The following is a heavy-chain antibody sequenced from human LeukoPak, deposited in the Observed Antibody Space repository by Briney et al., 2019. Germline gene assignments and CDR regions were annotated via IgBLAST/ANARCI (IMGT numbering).Heavy chain of an antibody. D-gene: IGHD6-13*01. CDR2: INHSGST. J-gene: IGHJ4*02. CDR3: ARRGIAAAGYGDSFDY. Sequence: PSETLSLTCAVYGGSFSGYYWSWIRQPPGKGLEWIGEINHSGSTNYNPSLKSRVTISVDTSKNQFSLKLSSVTAADTAVYYCARRGIAAAGYGDSFDYWGQGTLVTVSS. V-gene: IGHV4-34*01. CDR1: GGSFSGYY.